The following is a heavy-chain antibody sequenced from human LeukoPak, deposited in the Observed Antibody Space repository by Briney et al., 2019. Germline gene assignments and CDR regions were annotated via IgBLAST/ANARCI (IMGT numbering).Heavy chain of an antibody. CDR1: GGPISSGDYY. Sequence: PSETLSLTCTVSGGPISSGDYYWSWIRQPPGKGLEWIAYMYYSGSTYYNPSLKSRVTMSADTSKNQFSLKLSSVTAADTAVYYCARPYYYDSRIDPWGQGTLVTVSS. J-gene: IGHJ5*02. CDR2: MYYSGST. V-gene: IGHV4-30-4*01. D-gene: IGHD3-22*01. CDR3: ARPYYYDSRIDP.